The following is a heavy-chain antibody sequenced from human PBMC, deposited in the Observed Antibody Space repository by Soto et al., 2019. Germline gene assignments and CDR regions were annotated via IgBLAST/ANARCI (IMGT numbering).Heavy chain of an antibody. D-gene: IGHD2-2*01. CDR3: AKEFVVVPTGMSVY. J-gene: IGHJ4*02. Sequence: PGGSLRLSCAASGFTFSSYSMNWVRQAPGKGLEWVSYISSSSSTIYYADSVKGRFTISRDNAKNTLYLQMNSLRAEDTAVYYCAKEFVVVPTGMSVYWGQGTLVTVSS. V-gene: IGHV3-48*01. CDR2: ISSSSSTI. CDR1: GFTFSSYS.